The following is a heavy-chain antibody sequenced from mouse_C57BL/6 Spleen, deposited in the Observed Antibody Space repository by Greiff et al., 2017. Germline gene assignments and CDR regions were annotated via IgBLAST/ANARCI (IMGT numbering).Heavy chain of an antibody. V-gene: IGHV1-22*01. CDR2: INPNNGGT. CDR1: GYTFTDYN. CDR3: ARLYYGRDAMDY. Sequence: DVKLQESGPELVKPGASVKMSCKASGYTFTDYNMHWVKQSHGKSLEWIGYINPNNGGTSYNQKFKGKATLTVNKSSSTAYMELRSLTSEDSAVYYCARLYYGRDAMDYWGQGTSVTVSS. D-gene: IGHD1-1*01. J-gene: IGHJ4*01.